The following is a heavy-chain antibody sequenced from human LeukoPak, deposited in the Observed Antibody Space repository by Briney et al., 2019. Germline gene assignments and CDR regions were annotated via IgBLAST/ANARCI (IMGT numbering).Heavy chain of an antibody. CDR2: IYYSGST. V-gene: IGHV4-30-4*08. Sequence: SETLSLTCTVSGGSISSGDYYWSWIRQPPGKGLEWIGYIYYSGSTYYNPSLKSRVTISVDTSKNQFSLKLSSVTAADTAVYYCAREVAAAGTGPDSGFDYWGQGTLVTVSS. CDR1: GGSISSGDYY. CDR3: AREVAAAGTGPDSGFDY. J-gene: IGHJ4*02. D-gene: IGHD6-13*01.